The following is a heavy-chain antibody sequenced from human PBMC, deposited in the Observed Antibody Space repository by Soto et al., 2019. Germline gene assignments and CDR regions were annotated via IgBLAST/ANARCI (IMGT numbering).Heavy chain of an antibody. J-gene: IGHJ3*01. Sequence: EVQMVESGGGLVQPGGSLRLSCAASGFTFTTYWMSWVLQAPGKGLEWVANIKQDGSEKYYVDSVKGRFTISRDNAKNSLFLQMNSLGAEDTAVYYCARDYGRSWGQGTMVTVSS. V-gene: IGHV3-7*01. CDR3: ARDYGRS. CDR1: GFTFTTYW. CDR2: IKQDGSEK. D-gene: IGHD4-17*01.